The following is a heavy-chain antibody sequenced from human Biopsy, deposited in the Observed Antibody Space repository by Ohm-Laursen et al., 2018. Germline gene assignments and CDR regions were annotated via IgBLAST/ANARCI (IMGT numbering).Heavy chain of an antibody. D-gene: IGHD3-22*01. CDR2: ISSSGVQ. CDR3: ARAGYSSGYDY. J-gene: IGHJ4*02. Sequence: SLRLSCAASGFTVINNDISWVRQAPGKGLEWASFISSSGVQYHADSVKGRFTISRDNAKNSLYLQLNSLRAEDTAVYYCARAGYSSGYDYWGQGTLVTVSS. V-gene: IGHV3-69-1*02. CDR1: GFTVINND.